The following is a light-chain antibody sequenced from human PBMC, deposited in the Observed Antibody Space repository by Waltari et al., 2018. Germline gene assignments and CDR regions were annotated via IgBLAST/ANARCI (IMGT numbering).Light chain of an antibody. CDR3: QQLNSYQWT. Sequence: IQLTQSPSSLSASVGDRVTITCRASQGISNYLAWSQQKPGKAPKLRLYAASTLQRGVPSRFCGSGSGTEFTLTSSSLQPEDFATYYCQQLNSYQWTFGQGTKVEIK. CDR1: QGISNY. J-gene: IGKJ1*01. V-gene: IGKV1-9*01. CDR2: AAS.